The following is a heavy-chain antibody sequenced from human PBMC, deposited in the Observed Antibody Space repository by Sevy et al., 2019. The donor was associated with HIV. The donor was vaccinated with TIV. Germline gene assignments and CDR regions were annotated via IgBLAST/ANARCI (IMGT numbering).Heavy chain of an antibody. CDR2: ISYDGSNK. V-gene: IGHV3-30*18. D-gene: IGHD6-13*01. Sequence: GGFLRLSCAASGFTFSSYGMHWVRQAPGKGLEWVAVISYDGSNKYYADSVKGRFTISRDNSKNTLYLQMNSLRAEDTAVYYCAKDRTTGIAAAGTPFDYWGQGTLVTVSS. CDR3: AKDRTTGIAAAGTPFDY. CDR1: GFTFSSYG. J-gene: IGHJ4*02.